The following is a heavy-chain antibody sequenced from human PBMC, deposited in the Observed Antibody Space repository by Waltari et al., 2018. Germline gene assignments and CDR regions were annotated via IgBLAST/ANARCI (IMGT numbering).Heavy chain of an antibody. CDR1: GDSIISTYYY. Sequence: QLQLQESGPGLVKPSETLSLTCSVSGDSIISTYYYWGWIRQPPGKGLEWIGSIYYRGDTFYSPSLSSRVTISVDTSKNQLSLKLTSVTAADTALYYCARVTSEFRSPYFYFDLWGRGTLVTVSA. CDR2: IYYRGDT. V-gene: IGHV4-39*07. J-gene: IGHJ2*01. CDR3: ARVTSEFRSPYFYFDL.